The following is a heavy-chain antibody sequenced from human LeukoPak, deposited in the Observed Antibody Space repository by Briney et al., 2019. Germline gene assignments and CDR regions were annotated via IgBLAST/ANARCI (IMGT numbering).Heavy chain of an antibody. CDR1: GGSISSSSYY. Sequence: PSETLSLTCTVSGGSISSSSYYWGWIRQPPGKGLEWIGSIYYSGSTYYNPSLKSRVTISVDTSKNQFSLKLSSVTAADTAVYYCVRGYSYGYPYYHYYMDVWGKGTTVTVSS. J-gene: IGHJ6*03. V-gene: IGHV4-39*07. CDR2: IYYSGST. D-gene: IGHD5-18*01. CDR3: VRGYSYGYPYYHYYMDV.